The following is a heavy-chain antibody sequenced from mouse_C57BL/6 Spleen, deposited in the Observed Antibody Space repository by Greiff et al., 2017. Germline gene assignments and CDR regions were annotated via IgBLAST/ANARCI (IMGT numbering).Heavy chain of an antibody. J-gene: IGHJ3*01. CDR1: GYTFTDYE. V-gene: IGHV1-15*01. CDR2: IDPETGGT. Sequence: QVQLKESGAELVRPGASVTLSCKASGYTFTDYEMHWVKQTPVHGLEWIGAIDPETGGTAYNQKFKGKAILTADKSSSTAYMELRSLTSEDSAVYYCTIYYDYDQAAYWGQGTLVTVSA. D-gene: IGHD2-4*01. CDR3: TIYYDYDQAAY.